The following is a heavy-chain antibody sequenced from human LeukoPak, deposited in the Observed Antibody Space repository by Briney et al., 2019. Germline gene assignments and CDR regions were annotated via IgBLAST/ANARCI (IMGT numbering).Heavy chain of an antibody. CDR2: IKQDGSDK. V-gene: IGHV3-7*01. Sequence: AGGSLRLSCAASGFTFSAYWMSWVRQAPGKGLEWLANIKQDGSDKQYVDSVKGRFAISRDNAKTSVYLQMNSLRAEDTAVYYCVSTTRSSPFDNWGQGTLVTVFS. CDR3: VSTTRSSPFDN. D-gene: IGHD1-1*01. CDR1: GFTFSAYW. J-gene: IGHJ4*02.